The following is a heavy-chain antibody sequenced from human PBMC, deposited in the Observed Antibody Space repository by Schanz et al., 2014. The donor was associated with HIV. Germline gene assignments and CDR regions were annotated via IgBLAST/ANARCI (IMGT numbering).Heavy chain of an antibody. V-gene: IGHV3-48*01. CDR2: ISSSSSSI. J-gene: IGHJ4*02. D-gene: IGHD3-10*01. Sequence: EVQLVESGGALVQPGGSLRLSCAASGFTFSSYSMNWVRQAPGKGLEWVSYISSSSSSIYYADSVKGRFTISRDNAKNSLYLQMNSLGVDDSAIYYCVKRGSEASSNTWFADSWGQGTLVTVSS. CDR1: GFTFSSYS. CDR3: VKRGSEASSNTWFADS.